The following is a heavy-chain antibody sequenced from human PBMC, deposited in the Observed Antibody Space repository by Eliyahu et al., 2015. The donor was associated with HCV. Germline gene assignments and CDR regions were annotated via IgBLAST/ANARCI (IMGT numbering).Heavy chain of an antibody. CDR2: IYWNDEK. V-gene: IGHV2-5*01. CDR3: AHMDDLDGRSYFDF. CDR1: GFSLTXTGVG. Sequence: QITLKESGPTLVKPTQTLTLTCTFXGFSLTXTGVGVGWIRQPPGKDLEWLALIYWNDEKRYRPFLKSSLTITKDTSKNQVVLTMTNMDPVDTAAYYCAHMDDLDGRSYFDFWGQGTLVTVSS. D-gene: IGHD2-2*03. J-gene: IGHJ4*02.